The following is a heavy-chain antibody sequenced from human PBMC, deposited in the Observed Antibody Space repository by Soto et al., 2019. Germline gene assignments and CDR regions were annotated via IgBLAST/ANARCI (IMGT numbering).Heavy chain of an antibody. CDR2: ISSSSSSI. CDR3: ARSYGSGKTDG. CDR1: GFSFSSYS. J-gene: IGHJ6*02. D-gene: IGHD3-10*01. Sequence: EVQLVESGGGRVKPGGSLRLSCAASGFSFSSYSMNWVRQAPGKGLEWVSSISSSSSSIYYADSANGRFTISRDNAKNSLYLQMNKLRVEDTAVYYCARSYGSGKTDGWGQGTTVTVSS. V-gene: IGHV3-21*01.